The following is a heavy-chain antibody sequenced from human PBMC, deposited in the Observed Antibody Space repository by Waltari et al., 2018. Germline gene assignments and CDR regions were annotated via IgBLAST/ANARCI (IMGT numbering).Heavy chain of an antibody. CDR2: SYYSGST. Sequence: QVQLQESGPGLVKPSETLSLTCTVSGGSISSHYWSWIRQPPGKGLEWIGYSYYSGSTNYNPSLKSRVTISVDTSKNQFSLKLSSVTAADTAVYYCAREPRRVRDAFDIWGQGTMVTVSS. J-gene: IGHJ3*02. D-gene: IGHD6-6*01. CDR3: AREPRRVRDAFDI. CDR1: GGSISSHY. V-gene: IGHV4-59*11.